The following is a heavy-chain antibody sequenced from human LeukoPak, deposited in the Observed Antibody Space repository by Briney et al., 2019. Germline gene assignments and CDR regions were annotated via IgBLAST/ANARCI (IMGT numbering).Heavy chain of an antibody. CDR2: IYPGDSDT. J-gene: IGHJ4*02. V-gene: IGHV5-51*01. D-gene: IGHD6-19*01. Sequence: GGSLQISCQGSGYRFTSYWIGRVGRLPGKGLGGMGIIYPGDSDTRYSPSFQGQVTISADKSISAAYLQWSSLKASDTAMYYCARLGEGIAVAGMNYWGQGTLVTVSS. CDR3: ARLGEGIAVAGMNY. CDR1: GYRFTSYW.